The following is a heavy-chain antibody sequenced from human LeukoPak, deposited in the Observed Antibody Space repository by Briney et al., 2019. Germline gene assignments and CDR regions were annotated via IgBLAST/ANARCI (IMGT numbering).Heavy chain of an antibody. CDR2: ISAYNGNT. V-gene: IGHV1-18*01. D-gene: IGHD3-10*01. CDR1: GYTFTSYG. J-gene: IGHJ4*02. Sequence: ASVKVSCKASGYTFTSYGISWVRQAPGQGLEWMGWISAYNGNTNYAQKLQGRVTMTTDTSTSTAYMELRSLRSDDTAVYYCAREFSSSPMVRGGTDYWGQGTLVTVSS. CDR3: AREFSSSPMVRGGTDY.